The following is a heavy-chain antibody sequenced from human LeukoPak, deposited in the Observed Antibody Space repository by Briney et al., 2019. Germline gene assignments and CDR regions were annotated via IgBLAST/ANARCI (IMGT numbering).Heavy chain of an antibody. CDR2: IYYSGST. D-gene: IGHD6-25*01. J-gene: IGHJ4*02. V-gene: IGHV4-59*01. CDR3: ARGRAAPFDF. CDR1: GGSISSFY. Sequence: SETLSLTCTVSGGSISSFYWSWIRQPPGKGLEWIGYIYYSGSTNYNPSLKSRVTISVDRSKNQFSLKLSSVTAADTAVHYCARGRAAPFDFWGQGTLVTVSS.